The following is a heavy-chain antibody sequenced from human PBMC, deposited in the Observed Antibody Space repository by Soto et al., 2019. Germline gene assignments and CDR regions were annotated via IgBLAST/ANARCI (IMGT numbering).Heavy chain of an antibody. CDR3: AKPSVPRPRKTVTFDL. CDR1: GFTFSSYA. J-gene: IGHJ4*02. CDR2: ISGSGGST. V-gene: IGHV3-23*01. Sequence: GGSLRLSCAASGFTFSSYAMSWVRQAPGKGLEWVSAISGSGGSTYYADSVKGRFTISRDNSKNTLYLQMNSLRAEDTAVYYCAKPSVPRPRKTVTFDLRGKGTRVTVSS. D-gene: IGHD4-17*01.